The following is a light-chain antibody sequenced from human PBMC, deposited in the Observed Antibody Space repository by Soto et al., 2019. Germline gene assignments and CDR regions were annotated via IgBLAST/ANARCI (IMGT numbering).Light chain of an antibody. CDR3: QQYNSYSQT. J-gene: IGKJ1*01. V-gene: IGKV1-5*03. CDR1: QSISSW. Sequence: DIQMTQSPSTLSASVGDRVTITCRASQSISSWLAWYQQKPGKAPKLLIYKASSLESGVPSRFSGRGSGTEFNLTISSLQPDDFATYYCQQYNSYSQTFGQGTKVEIK. CDR2: KAS.